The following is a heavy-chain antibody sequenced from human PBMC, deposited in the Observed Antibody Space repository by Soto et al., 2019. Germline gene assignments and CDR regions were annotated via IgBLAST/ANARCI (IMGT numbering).Heavy chain of an antibody. CDR2: IIPASGTA. CDR3: ARVAGALPH. Sequence: QVQLVQAGAEVKRPGSSVKVSCKATGGTFSSYAITWVRQAPGQVVEWMGGIIPASGTASSAQKFQGRVTMTADESTITAYMELMSLRSEDRAVYYCARVAGALPHWGQGTLVTVSS. D-gene: IGHD6-19*01. J-gene: IGHJ4*02. CDR1: GGTFSSYA. V-gene: IGHV1-69*01.